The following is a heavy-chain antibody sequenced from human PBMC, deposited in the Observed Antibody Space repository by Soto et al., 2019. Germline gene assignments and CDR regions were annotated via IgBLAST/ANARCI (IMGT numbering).Heavy chain of an antibody. V-gene: IGHV4-38-2*01. CDR1: GYSISSDYF. D-gene: IGHD5-18*01. CDR2: IYHSGST. CDR3: ARGPGSTAFDP. J-gene: IGHJ5*02. Sequence: SETLSLTCAVSGYSISSDYFWGWIRQPPGKGLEWIASIYHSGSTFYNPSLKSRVTISVDMSKNQFPLKLTSVIAADTAMYYCARGPGSTAFDPWGQGTLVTVSS.